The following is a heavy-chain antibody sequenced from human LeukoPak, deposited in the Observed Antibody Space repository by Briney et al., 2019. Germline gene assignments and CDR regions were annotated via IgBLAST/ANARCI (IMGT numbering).Heavy chain of an antibody. CDR1: GFTFSSYA. Sequence: GGSLRLSCAASGFTFSSYAMSWVRQAPGKGLEWVSAISGSGGSTYYADSAKGRFTISRDNSKNTLYLQMNSLRAEDTAVYYCAKKTGSSGAYFDYWGQGTLVTVSS. J-gene: IGHJ4*02. CDR3: AKKTGSSGAYFDY. CDR2: ISGSGGST. V-gene: IGHV3-23*01. D-gene: IGHD6-19*01.